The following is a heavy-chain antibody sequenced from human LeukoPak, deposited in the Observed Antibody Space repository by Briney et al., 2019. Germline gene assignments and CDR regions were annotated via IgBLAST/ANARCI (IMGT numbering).Heavy chain of an antibody. V-gene: IGHV3-7*03. Sequence: GGSLRLSCAASGFTFSLYWMNWVRRAPGKGLEWVANIKQDGSEKNYVDSVKGRFTISRDNAKNSLYLQMNSLRAEDTAVYYCARALWLFHYWGQGTLVTVSS. CDR2: IKQDGSEK. CDR3: ARALWLFHY. CDR1: GFTFSLYW. J-gene: IGHJ4*02. D-gene: IGHD2-21*01.